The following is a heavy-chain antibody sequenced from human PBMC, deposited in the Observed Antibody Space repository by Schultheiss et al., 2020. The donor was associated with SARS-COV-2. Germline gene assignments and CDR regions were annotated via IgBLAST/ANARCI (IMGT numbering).Heavy chain of an antibody. D-gene: IGHD3-3*01. Sequence: GGSLRLSCAASGFTVSSNYMSWVRQAPGKGLEWVSVIFSGGTTYYADSVKGRFTISRDNFKNTVYLEMSSLRAEDTALYYCARDFFEWFGTAGYWGQGTLVTVSS. CDR1: GFTVSSNY. V-gene: IGHV3-66*01. CDR3: ARDFFEWFGTAGY. J-gene: IGHJ4*01. CDR2: IFSGGTT.